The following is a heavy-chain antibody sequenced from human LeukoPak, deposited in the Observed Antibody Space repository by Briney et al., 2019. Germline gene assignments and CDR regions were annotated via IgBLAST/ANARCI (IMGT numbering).Heavy chain of an antibody. CDR1: GLTFSSYW. CDR3: ARELTMVRGVISYYYYGMDV. Sequence: PGGSLRLSCAASGLTFSSYWMHWVRQAPGKGLVWVSRINSDGSSTSYADSVKGRFTISRDNAKNTLYLQMNSLRAEDTAVYYCARELTMVRGVISYYYYGMDVWGQGTTVTVSS. CDR2: INSDGSST. D-gene: IGHD3-10*01. J-gene: IGHJ6*02. V-gene: IGHV3-74*01.